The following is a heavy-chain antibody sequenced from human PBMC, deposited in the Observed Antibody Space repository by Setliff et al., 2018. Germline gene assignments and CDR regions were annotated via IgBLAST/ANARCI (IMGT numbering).Heavy chain of an antibody. D-gene: IGHD1-26*01. Sequence: PGGSLRLSCAASGFTFSSYAMSWVRQAPGKGLEWVSAISGSGGSTYYADSVKGRFTISRDNSKNTLYLQMNSLRAEDTAVYYCAKDFRGSYLVSPLDYWGQGTLVTVSS. CDR2: ISGSGGST. V-gene: IGHV3-23*01. CDR1: GFTFSSYA. J-gene: IGHJ4*02. CDR3: AKDFRGSYLVSPLDY.